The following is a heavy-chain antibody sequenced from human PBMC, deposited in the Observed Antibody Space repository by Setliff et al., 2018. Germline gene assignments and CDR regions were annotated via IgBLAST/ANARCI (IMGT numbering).Heavy chain of an antibody. D-gene: IGHD5-12*01. V-gene: IGHV1-46*03. CDR3: ARERGDIVTTTSYYYYLDV. CDR1: GYTLTNYY. CDR2: INPSGGLT. Sequence: ASVKVSCKASGYTLTNYYMHWVRQAPGQGLEWMGIINPSGGLTRYAQKFQGRVTMIRDTSTSTVYMEVSSLRSEDTAVYYCARERGDIVTTTSYYYYLDVWGKGTTVTVSS. J-gene: IGHJ6*03.